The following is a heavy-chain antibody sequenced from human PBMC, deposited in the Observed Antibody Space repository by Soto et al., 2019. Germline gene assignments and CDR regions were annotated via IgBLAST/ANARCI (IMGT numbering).Heavy chain of an antibody. Sequence: XGSLRLSCAASGFTFSSYAMSWVRQAPGKGLEWVSAISGSGGSTYYADSVKGRFTISRDNSKNTLYLQMNSLRAEDTAVYYCAKNLFPSGDYNRPFDFWGQRTLVTVSS. CDR1: GFTFSSYA. D-gene: IGHD4-17*01. J-gene: IGHJ4*02. CDR2: ISGSGGST. CDR3: AKNLFPSGDYNRPFDF. V-gene: IGHV3-23*01.